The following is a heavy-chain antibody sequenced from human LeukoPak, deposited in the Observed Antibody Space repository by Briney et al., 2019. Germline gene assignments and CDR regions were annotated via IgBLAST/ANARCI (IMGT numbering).Heavy chain of an antibody. CDR1: GYTFTGYY. CDR3: ARDGAVAGNNWFDP. J-gene: IGHJ5*02. V-gene: IGHV1-2*02. D-gene: IGHD6-19*01. Sequence: ASVKVSCKASGYTFTGYYMHWVRQAPGQGLEWMGWINPNSGGTNYAQKFQGRVTMTRDTSISTAYMELSRLRSDDTAVYYCARDGAVAGNNWFDPWGQGTLVTVSS. CDR2: INPNSGGT.